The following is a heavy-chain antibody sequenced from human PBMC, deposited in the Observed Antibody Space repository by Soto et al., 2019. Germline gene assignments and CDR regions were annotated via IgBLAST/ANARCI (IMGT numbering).Heavy chain of an antibody. J-gene: IGHJ6*02. V-gene: IGHV3-74*01. CDR3: ARGIKNYYGVDV. D-gene: IGHD2-15*01. Sequence: EVQLVESGGGLVQPGGSLRLSCTASGFTFSSYGMHWVRQAPGKGLVWVSRIKYDGSSTSYADSVKGRFTISRDNAKNTVHLQMNSLRAEDTAVYYCARGIKNYYGVDVWGQGTTVPVSS. CDR2: IKYDGSST. CDR1: GFTFSSYG.